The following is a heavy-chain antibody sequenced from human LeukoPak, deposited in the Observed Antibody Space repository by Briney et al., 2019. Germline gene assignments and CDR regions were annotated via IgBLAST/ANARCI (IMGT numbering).Heavy chain of an antibody. J-gene: IGHJ5*02. D-gene: IGHD2-15*01. CDR1: GGSFSGYY. V-gene: IGHV4-34*01. Sequence: SETLSLTCAVYGGSFSGYYWSWIRQPPGKGLEWIGEINHSGSTNYNPSLKSRVTISADTSKNQFSLKLSSVTAADTAVYYCARKTWWFNWFDPWGQGTLVTVSS. CDR2: INHSGST. CDR3: ARKTWWFNWFDP.